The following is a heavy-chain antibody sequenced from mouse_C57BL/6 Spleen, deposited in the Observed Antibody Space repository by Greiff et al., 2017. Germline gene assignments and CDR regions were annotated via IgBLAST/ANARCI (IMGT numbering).Heavy chain of an antibody. CDR3: ARKEVYYDYGDAMDY. CDR1: GYAFSSYW. Sequence: VQLQQSGAELVKPGASVKLSCKASGYAFSSYWMNWVKPRPGKGLEWIGQIYPGDGDTNYNGKFKGKATLTADQSSSTAYMQLSSLTSEDSAVYFCARKEVYYDYGDAMDYWGQGTSVTVSS. V-gene: IGHV1-80*01. CDR2: IYPGDGDT. D-gene: IGHD2-4*01. J-gene: IGHJ4*01.